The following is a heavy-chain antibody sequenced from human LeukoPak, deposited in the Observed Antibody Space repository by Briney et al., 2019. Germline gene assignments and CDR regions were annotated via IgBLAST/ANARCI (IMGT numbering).Heavy chain of an antibody. CDR2: IYYSGST. J-gene: IGHJ4*02. CDR3: ASFSTTVTTYYFDY. D-gene: IGHD4-17*01. V-gene: IGHV4-61*05. CDR1: GGSISSSSYY. Sequence: SETLSLTCTVSGGSISSSSYYWSWIRQPPGKGLEWIGYIYYSGSTNYNPSLKSRVTISVDTSKNQFSLKLSSVTAADTAVYYCASFSTTVTTYYFDYWGQGTLVTVSS.